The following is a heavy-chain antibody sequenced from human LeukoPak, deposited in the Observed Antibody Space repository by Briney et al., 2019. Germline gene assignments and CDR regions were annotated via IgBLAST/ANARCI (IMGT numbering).Heavy chain of an antibody. CDR2: FDPEDGET. J-gene: IGHJ4*02. Sequence: ASVKVSRKVSGYTLTELSMHWVRQAPGKGLEWMGGFDPEDGETIYAQKFQGRVTMTEDTSTGTAYMELSSLRSEDTAVYYCATVLEDIVVVPAAFNKNYYFDYWGQGTLVTVSS. CDR3: ATVLEDIVVVPAAFNKNYYFDY. CDR1: GYTLTELS. V-gene: IGHV1-24*01. D-gene: IGHD2-2*01.